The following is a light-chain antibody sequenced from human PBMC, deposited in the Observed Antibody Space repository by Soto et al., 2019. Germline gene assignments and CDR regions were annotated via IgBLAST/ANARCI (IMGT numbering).Light chain of an antibody. CDR3: QQSHSLPQWT. Sequence: DIQMTQSPSSLSASVGDRVTITCRASQTITSHLNWYQQKPGKAPKLLIYAASTLHSGVPSRFSGSGSGTDFSLTISSLQPEDYAHYYCQQSHSLPQWTFGQGTKVDIK. V-gene: IGKV1-39*01. CDR2: AAS. CDR1: QTITSH. J-gene: IGKJ1*01.